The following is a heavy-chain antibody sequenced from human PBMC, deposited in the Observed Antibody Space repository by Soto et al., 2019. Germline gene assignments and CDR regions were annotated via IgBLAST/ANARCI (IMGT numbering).Heavy chain of an antibody. Sequence: GSLSLSCSSPGFTFSSYAMHWVRQAPGKGLEYVSAISSNGGSTYYADSVKGRFTISRDNSKNTLYIQMSSLRAEDTAVYYCVKARDCWSGYGVFNGIDVWGQGTTVTVSS. J-gene: IGHJ6*02. CDR1: GFTFSSYA. V-gene: IGHV3-64D*06. CDR2: ISSNGGST. D-gene: IGHD3-3*01. CDR3: VKARDCWSGYGVFNGIDV.